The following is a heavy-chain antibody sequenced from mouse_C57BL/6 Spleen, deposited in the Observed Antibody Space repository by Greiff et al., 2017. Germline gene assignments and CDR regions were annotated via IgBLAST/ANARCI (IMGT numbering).Heavy chain of an antibody. Sequence: VQLQQPGAELVKPGASVKMSCKASGYTFTSYWITWVKQRPGQGLEWIGDIYPGSGSTNYNEKFKSKATLTVDTSSSTAYMQLSSLTSEDSAVYYCARCPLLRSNWYFDVWGTGTTVTVSS. CDR2: IYPGSGST. D-gene: IGHD1-1*01. J-gene: IGHJ1*03. CDR1: GYTFTSYW. CDR3: ARCPLLRSNWYFDV. V-gene: IGHV1-55*01.